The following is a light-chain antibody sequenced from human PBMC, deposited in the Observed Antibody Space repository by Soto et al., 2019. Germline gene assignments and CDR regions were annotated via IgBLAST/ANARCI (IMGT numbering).Light chain of an antibody. CDR3: HQRSNWPRT. Sequence: EVVLTQSPDTLSLSPGGSATLSCRASQSVSSYLAWYQQRPGQALRLLIYDVSKRATGIPARFSGSGSRTDFTLTITSLEPEDLAIYCCHQRSNWPRTFGGGTKLEIK. V-gene: IGKV3-11*01. CDR2: DVS. J-gene: IGKJ4*01. CDR1: QSVSSY.